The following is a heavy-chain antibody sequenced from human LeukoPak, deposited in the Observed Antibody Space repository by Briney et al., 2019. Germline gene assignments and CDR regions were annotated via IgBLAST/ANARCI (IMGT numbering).Heavy chain of an antibody. D-gene: IGHD4-23*01. CDR3: SRRLFGGNFDN. J-gene: IGHJ4*02. CDR2: LYYSGST. V-gene: IGHV4-59*01. CDR1: GGSISSYY. Sequence: SETLALTCTVSGGSISSYYWSWIRQPPGKGLECIGNLYYSGSTSYSPSLKSRVTISLDTSKNQLSLKLSSVPAADTAVYYCSRRLFGGNFDNWGQGTLVTVSS.